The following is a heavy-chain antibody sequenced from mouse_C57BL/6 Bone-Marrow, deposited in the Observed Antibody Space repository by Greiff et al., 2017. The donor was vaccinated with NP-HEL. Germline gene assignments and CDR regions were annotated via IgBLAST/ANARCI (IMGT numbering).Heavy chain of an antibody. V-gene: IGHV5-6*01. CDR3: ARHRYGNYWFAY. J-gene: IGHJ3*01. D-gene: IGHD2-10*02. CDR2: ISSGGSYT. Sequence: EVHLVESGGDLVKPGGSLKLSCAASGFTFSSYGMSWVRRTPDKRLEWVATISSGGSYTYYPDSVKGRFTISRDNAKNTLYLQMSSLKSEDTAMYYCARHRYGNYWFAYWGQGTLVTVSA. CDR1: GFTFSSYG.